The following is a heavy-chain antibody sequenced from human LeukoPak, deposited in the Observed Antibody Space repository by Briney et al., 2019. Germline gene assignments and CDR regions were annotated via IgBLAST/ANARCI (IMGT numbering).Heavy chain of an antibody. CDR1: GGSFSIYY. V-gene: IGHV4-34*01. CDR3: STRGD. Sequence: PSETLSLTCAVYGGSFSIYYWSWVRQPPGKGLEWIGEINHSGSTNYNPSLKSRVTISANTSKGQFSLKLTSVTAADTAVYYCSTRGDWGQGTLVTVSS. CDR2: INHSGST. J-gene: IGHJ4*02.